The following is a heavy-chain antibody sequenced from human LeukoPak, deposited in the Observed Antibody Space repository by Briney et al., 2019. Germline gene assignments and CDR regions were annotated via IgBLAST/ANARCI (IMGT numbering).Heavy chain of an antibody. J-gene: IGHJ5*02. V-gene: IGHV1-8*01. Sequence: ASVKVSCKASGYTFTSYDINWVRQATGQGLEWMGWMNPNSGSTGYAQKFQGRVTMTRNTSINTAYMELNSLRSEDTAIYYCARMYYYDSSINPNWFGPWGQGTLVTVSS. CDR1: GYTFTSYD. CDR3: ARMYYYDSSINPNWFGP. D-gene: IGHD3-22*01. CDR2: MNPNSGST.